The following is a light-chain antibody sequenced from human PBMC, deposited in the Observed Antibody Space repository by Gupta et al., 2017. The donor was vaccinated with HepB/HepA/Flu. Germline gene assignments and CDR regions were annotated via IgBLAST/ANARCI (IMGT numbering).Light chain of an antibody. Sequence: QSVLTQPSSVSGTPGQRVTISCSGSSSNIGNNDVSWYQQLPGTAPQLLIYTNKERPSGVPDRVSASRSGTSASLAISELRSQDEADYFCATWDDSLTGWVFGGGTRLTVL. J-gene: IGLJ3*02. CDR1: SSNIGNND. V-gene: IGLV1-47*01. CDR2: TNK. CDR3: ATWDDSLTGWV.